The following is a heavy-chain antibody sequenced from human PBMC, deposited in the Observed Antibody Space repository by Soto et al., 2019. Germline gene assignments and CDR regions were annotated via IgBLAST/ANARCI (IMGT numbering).Heavy chain of an antibody. CDR2: ISAYNGNT. Sequence: ASVKVSCKASGYTFTSYGISWVRQAPGQGLEWMGWISAYNGNTNYAQKLQGRVTMTTDTSTSTAYMELRSLRSEDTAVYYCARDYRMSYYDSSGSLGYWGQGTLVTVSS. CDR1: GYTFTSYG. V-gene: IGHV1-18*01. J-gene: IGHJ4*02. CDR3: ARDYRMSYYDSSGSLGY. D-gene: IGHD3-22*01.